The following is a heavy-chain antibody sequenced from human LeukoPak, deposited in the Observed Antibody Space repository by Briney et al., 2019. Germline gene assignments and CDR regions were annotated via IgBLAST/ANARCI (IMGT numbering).Heavy chain of an antibody. V-gene: IGHV3-30*18. D-gene: IGHD3-22*01. Sequence: PGGSLRLTCAASGYTFSSYGMHWVRQAPGKGLEWVAVILYDVSNKYYADSVKGRFTLSTDNSKNTLYLQMNSLRAEDTAVYYCAKDPSGVYDSSGYYYGRWAFDIWGQGTMVTVSS. CDR1: GYTFSSYG. CDR3: AKDPSGVYDSSGYYYGRWAFDI. CDR2: ILYDVSNK. J-gene: IGHJ3*02.